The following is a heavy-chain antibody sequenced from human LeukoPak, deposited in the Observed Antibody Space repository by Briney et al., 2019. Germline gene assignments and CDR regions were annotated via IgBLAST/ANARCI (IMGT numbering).Heavy chain of an antibody. J-gene: IGHJ3*02. V-gene: IGHV3-23*01. D-gene: IGHD7-27*01. CDR1: GFTFKSYA. Sequence: GGSLKLSCAASGFTFKSYAMSWVRQAPGKGLEWVSGISGSGDSTYYADSVEGRFTISRDNSKNTLYLQMSTLRAEDTAVYYCVTELGIGGFDIWGQGTMVTASS. CDR2: ISGSGDST. CDR3: VTELGIGGFDI.